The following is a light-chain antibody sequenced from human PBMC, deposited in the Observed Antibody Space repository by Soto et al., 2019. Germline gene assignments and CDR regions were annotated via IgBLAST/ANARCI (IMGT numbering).Light chain of an antibody. CDR1: QSVRSSY. Sequence: EIALTQSPGTLSLSPGESATLSCRASQSVRSSYLAWYQQKPGQAPRLLIYGASSRATGIPDRFSGSGSGTDCTRTISRLEPEDFAVYYWQQYGSSPIAFGPGTKVDIK. CDR2: GAS. V-gene: IGKV3-20*01. CDR3: QQYGSSPIA. J-gene: IGKJ3*01.